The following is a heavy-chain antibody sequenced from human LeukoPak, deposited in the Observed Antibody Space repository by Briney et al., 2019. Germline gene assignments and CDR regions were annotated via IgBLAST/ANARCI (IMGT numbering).Heavy chain of an antibody. J-gene: IGHJ4*02. V-gene: IGHV6-1*01. D-gene: IGHD6-19*01. CDR1: GDSVSSNSAA. CDR3: ARDPNLGRSWPPIAVAGYFDY. CDR2: TYYRSKWYN. Sequence: SQTLSLTCAISGDSVSSNSAAWNWIRQSPSRGLEWLGRTYYRSKWYNDYAVSVKSRITTNPDTSKNQFSLQLNSVTPEDTAVYYCARDPNLGRSWPPIAVAGYFDYWGQGTLVTVSS.